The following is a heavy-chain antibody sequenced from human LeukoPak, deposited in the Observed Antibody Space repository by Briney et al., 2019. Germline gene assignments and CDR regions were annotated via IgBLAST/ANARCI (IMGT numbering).Heavy chain of an antibody. Sequence: ASVKVSCKASGYTFTGYYMHWVRQAPGQGLEWMGWINPNSGGTNYAQKFQGRATMTRDTSISTAYMELSRLRSDDTAVYYCARDRGSSGWYRGYNWFDPWGQGTLVTVSS. CDR1: GYTFTGYY. D-gene: IGHD6-19*01. V-gene: IGHV1-2*02. CDR2: INPNSGGT. J-gene: IGHJ5*02. CDR3: ARDRGSSGWYRGYNWFDP.